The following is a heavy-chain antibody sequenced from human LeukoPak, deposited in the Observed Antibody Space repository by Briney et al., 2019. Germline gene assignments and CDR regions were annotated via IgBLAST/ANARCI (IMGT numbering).Heavy chain of an antibody. CDR3: ATSFASSSWHRNWFDP. Sequence: PSETLSLTCAVYGGSFSGYYWSWIRQPPGKGLEWIGEINHSGSTNYNPSLKSRVTISVDTSKNQFSLKLSSVTAADTAVYYCATSFASSSWHRNWFDPWGQGTLVTVSS. CDR1: GGSFSGYY. V-gene: IGHV4-34*01. J-gene: IGHJ5*02. D-gene: IGHD6-13*01. CDR2: INHSGST.